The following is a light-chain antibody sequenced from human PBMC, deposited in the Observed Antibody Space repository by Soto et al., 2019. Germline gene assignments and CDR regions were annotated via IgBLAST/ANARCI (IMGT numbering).Light chain of an antibody. Sequence: DLQMTQSPSTLSASVGDRVTITCRASQSTSSYLAWYQQKPGKAPKLLIYQAPSLENGVPSRFSGSGSGTEFSLTISSLPPDDFATYYCQQYSSHSTFGQGTKVDIK. J-gene: IGKJ1*01. CDR1: QSTSSY. CDR2: QAP. V-gene: IGKV1-5*03. CDR3: QQYSSHST.